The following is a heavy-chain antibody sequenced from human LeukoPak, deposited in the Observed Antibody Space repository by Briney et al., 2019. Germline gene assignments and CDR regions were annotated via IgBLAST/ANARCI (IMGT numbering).Heavy chain of an antibody. J-gene: IGHJ3*02. V-gene: IGHV4-59*01. CDR3: ARDYAFDI. CDR1: GDSISSYY. CDR2: IYSSGST. Sequence: PSVTLSLTCTVSGDSISSYYWSWLRQPPGKGLEWIGYIYSSGSTNYNPSLKSRVAISVDTSKNQFSLKQSSVTAADTAVYYCARDYAFDIWGQGTMVTVSS.